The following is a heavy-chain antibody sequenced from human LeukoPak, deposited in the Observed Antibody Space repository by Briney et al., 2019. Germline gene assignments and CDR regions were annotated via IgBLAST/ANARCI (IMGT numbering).Heavy chain of an antibody. D-gene: IGHD2-21*02. CDR2: ISRII. CDR3: VRDTAYAFDM. CDR1: GVSFSSYS. J-gene: IGHJ3*02. Sequence: TGGSLRLSCAASGVSFSSYSFNWVREAPGKGREWVSYISRIISYADSVKGRFTMSRDNAKNSLYLQMNSMRAEDTAVYYCVRDTAYAFDMGGKETMVTASP. V-gene: IGHV3-48*01.